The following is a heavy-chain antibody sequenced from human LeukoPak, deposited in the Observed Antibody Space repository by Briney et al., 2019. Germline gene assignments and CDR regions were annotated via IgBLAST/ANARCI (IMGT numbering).Heavy chain of an antibody. Sequence: SETLSLTCTVSGGSISSGSYYWSWIRQPAGKGLEWIGRIYTSRSTNYNPSLKSRVTISVDTSKNQFSLKLSSVTAADTAVYYCARLYGSGSSLYFDYWGQGTLVTVSS. CDR1: GGSISSGSYY. CDR3: ARLYGSGSSLYFDY. CDR2: IYTSRST. D-gene: IGHD3-10*01. J-gene: IGHJ4*02. V-gene: IGHV4-61*02.